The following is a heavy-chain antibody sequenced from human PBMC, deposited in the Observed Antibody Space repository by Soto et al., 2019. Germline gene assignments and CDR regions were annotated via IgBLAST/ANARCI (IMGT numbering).Heavy chain of an antibody. CDR1: GGSISSGGYY. CDR3: ARVQPYDYGANTGWLDP. V-gene: IGHV4-31*03. J-gene: IGHJ5*02. Sequence: SETLSLTCTVSGGSISSGGYYWSWIRQHPGKGLEWIGYTFYSGATYYNPSLKSRTIISVDTSKNQFSLTLTSLTAADTAVYYCARVQPYDYGANTGWLDPWGQGTLVTVSS. D-gene: IGHD4-17*01. CDR2: TFYSGAT.